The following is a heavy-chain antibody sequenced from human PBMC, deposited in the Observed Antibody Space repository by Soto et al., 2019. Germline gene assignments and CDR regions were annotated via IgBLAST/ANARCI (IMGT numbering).Heavy chain of an antibody. CDR2: IWYDESKK. D-gene: IGHD3-16*02. J-gene: IGHJ4*02. Sequence: QVQLVESGGGVVQPGRSLRLSCAASGFTFSNYGMHWVRQAPGKGLEWVAVIWYDESKKYYADSVKGRFTISRDSSKNTLYLQMNGLRAEDTAVYSCAGGGGLSEGGYWGQGTLVTVSS. CDR3: AGGGGLSEGGY. CDR1: GFTFSNYG. V-gene: IGHV3-33*01.